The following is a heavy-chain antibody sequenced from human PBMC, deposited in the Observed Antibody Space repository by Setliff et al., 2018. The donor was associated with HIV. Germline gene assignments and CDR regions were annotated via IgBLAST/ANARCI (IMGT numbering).Heavy chain of an antibody. Sequence: SETLSLTCTVSRGSISSGGYYWSWIRQHPERGLEWIGEIHYSGSTNYNPSLKSRVTISEDTSKNQVSLKLNSVTAADTAVYYCARDHGSFDYWGQGTLVTVSS. D-gene: IGHD3-10*01. CDR2: IHYSGST. CDR1: RGSISSGGYY. CDR3: ARDHGSFDY. V-gene: IGHV4-31*03. J-gene: IGHJ4*02.